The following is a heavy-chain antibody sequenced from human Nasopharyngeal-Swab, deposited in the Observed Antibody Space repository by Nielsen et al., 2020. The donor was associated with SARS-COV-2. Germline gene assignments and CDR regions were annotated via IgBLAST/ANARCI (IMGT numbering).Heavy chain of an antibody. CDR3: VCGETTPSDY. D-gene: IGHD2-15*01. J-gene: IGHJ4*02. CDR2: INGDGSII. V-gene: IGHV3-74*01. Sequence: WIRQPPGKGLVWVSRINGDGSIIDYADSVKGRFTISRDNARNTLNLQMNSLRAEDTALYYCVCGETTPSDYWGQGTLVTVSS.